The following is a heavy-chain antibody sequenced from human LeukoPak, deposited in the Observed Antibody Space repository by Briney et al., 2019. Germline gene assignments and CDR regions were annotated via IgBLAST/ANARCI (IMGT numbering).Heavy chain of an antibody. CDR3: ARDARITGTTFYYYYMDV. V-gene: IGHV1-18*01. CDR2: ISAYNGNT. J-gene: IGHJ6*03. D-gene: IGHD1-7*01. CDR1: GYTFTSYG. Sequence: GASVKVSCKSSGYTFTSYGISWVRQAPGQGLEWMGWISAYNGNTNYAQKLQGRVTMTTDTSTSTAYMELRSLRSDDTAVYYCARDARITGTTFYYYYMDVWGKGTTVTVSS.